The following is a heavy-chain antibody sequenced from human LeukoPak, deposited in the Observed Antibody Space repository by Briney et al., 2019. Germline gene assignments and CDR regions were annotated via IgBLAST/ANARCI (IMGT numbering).Heavy chain of an antibody. D-gene: IGHD3-3*01. CDR3: ARFNDFWSGYGAFDI. V-gene: IGHV1-69*13. J-gene: IGHJ3*02. CDR1: GGTFSSYA. CDR2: IIPIFGTA. Sequence: SVKVSCKASGGTFSSYAISWVRQAPGQGLEWMGGIIPIFGTANYAQKFQGRVTIAADESTSTAYMELSSLRSEDTAVYYCARFNDFWSGYGAFDIWGQGTMVTVSS.